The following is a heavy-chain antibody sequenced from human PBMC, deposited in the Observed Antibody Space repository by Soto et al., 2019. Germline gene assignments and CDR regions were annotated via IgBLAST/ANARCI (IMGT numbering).Heavy chain of an antibody. D-gene: IGHD6-13*01. CDR1: GFTFSSYA. V-gene: IGHV3-23*01. Sequence: PGGSLRLSCAASGFTFSSYAMSWVRQAPGKGLEWVSAISGSGGSTYYADSVKGRFTIPRDNSKNTLYLQMNSLRAEDTAVYYCAKSRGGYSSSWYYFDHWGQGTLVTVSS. CDR2: ISGSGGST. CDR3: AKSRGGYSSSWYYFDH. J-gene: IGHJ4*02.